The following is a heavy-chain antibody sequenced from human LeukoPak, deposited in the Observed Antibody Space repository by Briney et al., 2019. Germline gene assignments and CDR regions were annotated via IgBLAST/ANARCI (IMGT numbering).Heavy chain of an antibody. CDR2: IRYDGSNK. D-gene: IGHD5-24*01. Sequence: GGSLRLSCAASGFTFSSYGMHWVRQAPGKGLEWVAFIRYDGSNKYYADSVKGRFTISRDNSKNTLYLQMNSLRAEDTAAYYCAKGRGGYNQNYFDYWGQGTLVTVSS. CDR3: AKGRGGYNQNYFDY. V-gene: IGHV3-30*02. CDR1: GFTFSSYG. J-gene: IGHJ4*02.